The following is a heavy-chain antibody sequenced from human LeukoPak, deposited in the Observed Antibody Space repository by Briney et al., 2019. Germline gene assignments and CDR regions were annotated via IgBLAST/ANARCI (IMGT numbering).Heavy chain of an antibody. CDR3: ARDRAANQDWVEFDP. CDR1: GFRSSDYY. J-gene: IGHJ5*02. V-gene: IGHV3-66*03. Sequence: GSLRLSCAVSGFRSSDYYMSWVRRAPGKGLEWVGLIRDSGEAFYADFARGRFAISRDESENTLYLQMNSLRVEDTAVYFCARDRAANQDWVEFDPWGQGTPVIVSS. CDR2: IRDSGEA. D-gene: IGHD3/OR15-3a*01.